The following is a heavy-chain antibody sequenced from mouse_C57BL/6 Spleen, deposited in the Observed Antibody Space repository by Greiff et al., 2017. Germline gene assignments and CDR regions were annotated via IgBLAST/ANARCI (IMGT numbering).Heavy chain of an antibody. V-gene: IGHV1-54*01. CDR2: INPGSGGT. CDR3: ARCADAETYFDY. Sequence: QVQLQQSGAELVRPGTSVKVSCKASGYAFTNYLIEWVKQRPGQGLEWIGVINPGSGGTNYNEKFKGKATLTADKSSSTAYMQLSSLTSEDSAVYFCARCADAETYFDYWGQGTTLTVSS. D-gene: IGHD3-2*01. CDR1: GYAFTNYL. J-gene: IGHJ2*01.